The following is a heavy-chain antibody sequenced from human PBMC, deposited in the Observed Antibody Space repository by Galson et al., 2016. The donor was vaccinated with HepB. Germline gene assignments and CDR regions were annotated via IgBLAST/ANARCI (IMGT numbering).Heavy chain of an antibody. CDR3: ARGRGYSGYASYYGMDV. CDR2: IYSDGST. J-gene: IGHJ6*02. Sequence: SLRLSCAASGLTISSHYMSWVRQAPGEGLEWVSTIYSDGSTYYADSVKGRFTISRDNSKNTLYLQMNSLRAEDTALYYCARGRGYSGYASYYGMDVWGQGTTVTVSS. CDR1: GLTISSHY. D-gene: IGHD5-12*01. V-gene: IGHV3-53*01.